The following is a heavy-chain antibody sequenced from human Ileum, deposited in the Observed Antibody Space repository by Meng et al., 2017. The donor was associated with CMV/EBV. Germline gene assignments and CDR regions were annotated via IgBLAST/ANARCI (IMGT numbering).Heavy chain of an antibody. CDR3: ASLSSTGYYYFDY. J-gene: IGHJ4*02. V-gene: IGHV6-1*01. CDR1: GDSVSGNRAA. CDR2: TYYRSKWYN. D-gene: IGHD6-19*01. Sequence: SGDSVSGNRAAGNWIRQSPSRGLEWLGRTYYRSKWYNDYAVSVKSRITINPDTSKNQFSLQLNSVTPEDTAVYYCASLSSTGYYYFDYWGQGTLVTVS.